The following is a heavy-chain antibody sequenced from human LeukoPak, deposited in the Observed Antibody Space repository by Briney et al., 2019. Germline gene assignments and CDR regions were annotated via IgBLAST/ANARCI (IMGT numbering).Heavy chain of an antibody. CDR3: AELGITMIGGV. CDR1: GFTFSSYW. J-gene: IGHJ6*04. Sequence: GGSLRLSCAASGFTFSSYWMHWVRRAPGKGLVWVSRINGDGSSTTYADPVKGRFTISRDNAKNTLYLQMNSLRAEDTAVYYCAELGITMIGGVWGKGTTVTISS. CDR2: INGDGSST. V-gene: IGHV3-74*01. D-gene: IGHD3-10*02.